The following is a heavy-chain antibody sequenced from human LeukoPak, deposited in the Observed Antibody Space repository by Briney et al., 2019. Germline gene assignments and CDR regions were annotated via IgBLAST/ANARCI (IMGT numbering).Heavy chain of an antibody. V-gene: IGHV3-48*02. J-gene: IGHJ3*02. CDR2: ICDSTI. CDR3: ARDLNYAFDI. Sequence: GGSLRLSCAASGFTFSRYTMNWVRQAPGKGLEWVSYICDSTIYYADSVKGRFTISRDNAKNSLYLQMNSLRDEDTAVYYCARDLNYAFDIWGQGTMVTVSS. CDR1: GFTFSRYT.